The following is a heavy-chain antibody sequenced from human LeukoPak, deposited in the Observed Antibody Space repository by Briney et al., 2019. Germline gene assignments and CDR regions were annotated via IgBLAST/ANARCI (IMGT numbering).Heavy chain of an antibody. J-gene: IGHJ4*02. Sequence: GGSLRLSCAASGFTVGSNYMSWVRQAPGKGLEWVSVIYSGGSTYYADSVKGRFTISRDNSKNTLYLQMNSLRAEDTAVYYCARDRGGTHIDYWGQGTLVTVSS. CDR3: ARDRGGTHIDY. V-gene: IGHV3-66*01. CDR1: GFTVGSNY. CDR2: IYSGGST. D-gene: IGHD3-16*01.